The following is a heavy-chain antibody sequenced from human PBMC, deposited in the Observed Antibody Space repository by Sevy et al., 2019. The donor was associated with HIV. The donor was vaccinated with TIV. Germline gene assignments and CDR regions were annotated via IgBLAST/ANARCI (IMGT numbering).Heavy chain of an antibody. D-gene: IGHD5-18*01. V-gene: IGHV1-69*13. CDR1: GGTFSSYA. J-gene: IGHJ4*02. Sequence: ASVKVSCKASGGTFSSYAISWVRQAPGQGLEWMGGIIPIVGTANYAQKFQGRVTITADESTSTTYMELSSLRSEDTAVYFCARGITSMFGGGYYFDYWGQGTLVTVSS. CDR2: IIPIVGTA. CDR3: ARGITSMFGGGYYFDY.